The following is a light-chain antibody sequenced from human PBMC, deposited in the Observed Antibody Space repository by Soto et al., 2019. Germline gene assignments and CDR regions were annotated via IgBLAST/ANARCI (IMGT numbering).Light chain of an antibody. CDR2: VAS. J-gene: IGKJ4*01. Sequence: DIQMTQSPSSLSAFVGDRVTITFRASQDIGNFLACYQQKPGQVPKLLIYVASTLQSGVPSRFSGSGSGTDFTLTISSLQPEDVATYYCQKCKVAPFTFGGGTKVDIK. V-gene: IGKV1-27*01. CDR1: QDIGNF. CDR3: QKCKVAPFT.